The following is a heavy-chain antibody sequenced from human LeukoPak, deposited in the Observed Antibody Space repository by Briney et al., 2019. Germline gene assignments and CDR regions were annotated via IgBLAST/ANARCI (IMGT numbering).Heavy chain of an antibody. V-gene: IGHV1-2*02. CDR1: GYTFTGYY. J-gene: IGHJ3*02. CDR2: INPNSGGT. Sequence: GASVKVSCKASGYTFTGYYMHWVRQAPGQGLEWMGWINPNSGGTNYAQKFQGRVTMTRDTSISTAYMELSRLRSDDTAVYYCARADVYTGNWYAKADAFDIWGQGTMVTVSS. D-gene: IGHD1-20*01. CDR3: ARADVYTGNWYAKADAFDI.